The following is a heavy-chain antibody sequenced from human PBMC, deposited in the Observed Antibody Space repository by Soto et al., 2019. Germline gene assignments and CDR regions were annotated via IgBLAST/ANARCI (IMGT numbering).Heavy chain of an antibody. CDR2: NNSSGSS. CDR3: ARYMRYAGTVYLVY. D-gene: IGHD1-26*01. J-gene: IGHJ4*02. V-gene: IGHV4-59*01. Sequence: QVHLQESGPGLVKPSETLSLTCTVSGGSISGFHWSWLRLPPGTELEWFVYNNSSGSSNYNPSLYSRGTMSVDTSLNQFYLKLSSVTAEVTAVYYFARYMRYAGTVYLVYWVQGTMVTFS. CDR1: GGSISGFH.